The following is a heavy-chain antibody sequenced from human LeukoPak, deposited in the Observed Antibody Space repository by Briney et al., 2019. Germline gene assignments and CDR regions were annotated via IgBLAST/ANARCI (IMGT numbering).Heavy chain of an antibody. V-gene: IGHV1-69*10. J-gene: IGHJ4*02. CDR3: ASGGVVTNPWGQYQFDY. CDR2: IIPMLGTP. Sequence: VKVSCKASGYTFTSYGISWVRQAPGQGLEWMGRIIPMLGTPDYAQKFQGRITIIADKSTNTASMGLSSLRFEDTAVYYCASGGVVTNPWGQYQFDYWGQGTLVTVSS. CDR1: GYTFTSYG. D-gene: IGHD3-22*01.